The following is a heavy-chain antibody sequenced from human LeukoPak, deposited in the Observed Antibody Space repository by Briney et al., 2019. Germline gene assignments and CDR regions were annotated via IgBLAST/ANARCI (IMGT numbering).Heavy chain of an antibody. Sequence: GGSLRLSCAASGFTFSAFPMTWVRQAPGKGLEWVSAISVSGTSTYYADSVKGRFAISRDNSKNTMYLQMNSLRAEDTAVYYCAKDRGYSGQGTLVTVSS. V-gene: IGHV3-23*01. CDR2: ISVSGTST. CDR1: GFTFSAFP. J-gene: IGHJ4*02. CDR3: AKDRGY.